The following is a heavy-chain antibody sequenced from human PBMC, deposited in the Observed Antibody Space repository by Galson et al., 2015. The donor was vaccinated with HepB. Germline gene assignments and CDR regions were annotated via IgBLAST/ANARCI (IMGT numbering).Heavy chain of an antibody. D-gene: IGHD6-13*01. CDR3: ATGYSSSWYVPRAFDY. V-gene: IGHV1-24*01. CDR1: GYTLTELS. CDR2: FDPEDGET. J-gene: IGHJ4*02. Sequence: SVKVSCKVSGYTLTELSMHWVRQAPGKGLEWMGGFDPEDGETIYAQKFQGRVTMTEDTSTDTAYMELSSLRSEDTAVYYCATGYSSSWYVPRAFDYWGQGTLVTVSS.